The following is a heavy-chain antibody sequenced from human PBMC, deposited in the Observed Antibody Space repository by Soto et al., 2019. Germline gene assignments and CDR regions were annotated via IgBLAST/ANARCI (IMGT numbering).Heavy chain of an antibody. CDR2: ISGTGGST. J-gene: IGHJ3*02. Sequence: EVQLLESGGGVVQPGGSLRLSCAASGFTFNNYALNWVRQAPGKGLEWVSYISGTGGSTFYAGSAKGRFTISRDNSTNALLLRMTSSRAEDTAVYYCGKGNSKAGTCAAFDIWGQGTMVTVSS. CDR1: GFTFNNYA. V-gene: IGHV3-23*01. CDR3: GKGNSKAGTCAAFDI.